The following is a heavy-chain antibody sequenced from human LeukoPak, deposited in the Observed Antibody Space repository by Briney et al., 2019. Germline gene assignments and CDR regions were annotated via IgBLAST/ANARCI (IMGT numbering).Heavy chain of an antibody. D-gene: IGHD3-3*01. CDR2: FDPEDGET. V-gene: IGHV1-24*01. J-gene: IGHJ4*02. CDR1: GYTLTELS. Sequence: GASVKVSCKVSGYTLTELSMHWVRQAPGKGLEWMGGFDPEDGETIYAQKFQGRVTMTEDTSTDTAYMELSSLRSEDTAVYYCAMYDFWGGYYRNYFDYWGQGTLGTVSS. CDR3: AMYDFWGGYYRNYFDY.